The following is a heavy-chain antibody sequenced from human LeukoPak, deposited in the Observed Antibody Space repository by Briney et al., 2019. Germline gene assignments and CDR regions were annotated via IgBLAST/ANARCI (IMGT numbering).Heavy chain of an antibody. CDR2: ISYDGSSK. Sequence: GGSLRLSCAASGFTLSSYAMPWLRQAPGKGLEWVAVISYDGSSKYYADSVKGRFTISRHNSKNTVYLQMNSLRAEDTAVYYCASRGGFSYFDYWGQGSLVTVSS. CDR3: ASRGGFSYFDY. J-gene: IGHJ4*02. CDR1: GFTLSSYA. D-gene: IGHD3-10*01. V-gene: IGHV3-30*14.